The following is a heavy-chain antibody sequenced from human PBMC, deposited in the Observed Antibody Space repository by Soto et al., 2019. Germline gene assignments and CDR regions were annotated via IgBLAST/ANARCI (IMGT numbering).Heavy chain of an antibody. Sequence: QLQLQESGPGLVKPSETLSLTCTVSGDSISSSNYYWGWIRQAPGKGLEWIGSISSSGTTYYNPSLKSRFTIAIDTSKNQFSLKLSSVTAADTAVYFCARGRATVTLGILGYWGQGTLVTVSS. D-gene: IGHD4-17*01. V-gene: IGHV4-39*01. CDR2: ISSSGTT. CDR1: GDSISSSNYY. J-gene: IGHJ4*02. CDR3: ARGRATVTLGILGY.